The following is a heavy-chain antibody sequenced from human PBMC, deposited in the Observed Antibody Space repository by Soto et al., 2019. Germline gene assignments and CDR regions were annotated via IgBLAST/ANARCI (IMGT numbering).Heavy chain of an antibody. V-gene: IGHV1-18*01. CDR2: ISAYNGNT. J-gene: IGHJ5*02. CDR3: ARDLTIFGVAPGAFDP. CDR1: GYTFTSYG. D-gene: IGHD3-3*01. Sequence: ASVKVSCKASGYTFTSYGISWVRQAPGQGLEWMGWISAYNGNTNYAQKLQGRVTMTTDTSTCTAYMELRSLRSDDTAVYYCARDLTIFGVAPGAFDPWGQGTLVTVSS.